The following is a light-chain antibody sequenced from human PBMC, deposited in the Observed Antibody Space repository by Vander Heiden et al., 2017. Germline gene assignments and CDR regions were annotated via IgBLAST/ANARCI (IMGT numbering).Light chain of an antibody. V-gene: IGKV3-11*01. CDR2: DAS. CDR1: QIVSSY. J-gene: IGKJ4*01. Sequence: EIVLTQSPATLSLSPGERATLSCRASQIVSSYLAWYQQKPGQAPRLLIYDASNRANGIPDRFSGSGYGTDFTLTSSSREHEDLAVYYWQQRSSSITFGGGTKVEIK. CDR3: QQRSSSIT.